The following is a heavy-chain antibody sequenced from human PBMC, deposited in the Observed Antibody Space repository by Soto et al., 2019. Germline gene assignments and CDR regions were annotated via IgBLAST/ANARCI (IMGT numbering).Heavy chain of an antibody. CDR3: ARGMGDDYGDYENGHHYRLDV. J-gene: IGHJ6*02. CDR2: TYYRSKWYN. Sequence: SQTLSLTCAISGDSVSSNSAAWNWIRQSPSRGLEWLGRTYYRSKWYNDYAVSVKSRITINPDTSKNQFSLQLNSVTPEDTAVYYCARGMGDDYGDYENGHHYRLDVSGQGTTVTVSS. D-gene: IGHD4-17*01. V-gene: IGHV6-1*01. CDR1: GDSVSSNSAA.